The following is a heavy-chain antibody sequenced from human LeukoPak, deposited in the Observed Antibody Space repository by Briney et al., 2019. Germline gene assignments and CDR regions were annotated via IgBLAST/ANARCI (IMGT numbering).Heavy chain of an antibody. CDR3: ARRTYYYDSSGYYYNWFDP. D-gene: IGHD3-22*01. Sequence: GGSLRLSCAASGFTFRSYWMHWVRQAPGKGLVWVSRINSDGSSTSYADSVKGRFTISRDNAKNTLYLQMNSLRAEDTAVYYCARRTYYYDSSGYYYNWFDPWGQGTLVTVSS. J-gene: IGHJ5*02. CDR1: GFTFRSYW. CDR2: INSDGSST. V-gene: IGHV3-74*01.